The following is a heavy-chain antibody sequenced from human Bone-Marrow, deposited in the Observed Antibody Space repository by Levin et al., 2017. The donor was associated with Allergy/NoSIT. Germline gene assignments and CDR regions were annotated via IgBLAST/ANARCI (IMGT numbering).Heavy chain of an antibody. V-gene: IGHV3-23*01. Sequence: LSLTCAASGFTFSNSAITWVRQAPGKGLEWVSSISFSGDTYYADSVKGRFTISRDNSKNTLFLQMNSLRVEDTAMYYCARRGIVVVVAAHLDSWGQGTLVTVSS. CDR2: ISFSGDT. D-gene: IGHD2-15*01. CDR3: ARRGIVVVVAAHLDS. J-gene: IGHJ4*02. CDR1: GFTFSNSA.